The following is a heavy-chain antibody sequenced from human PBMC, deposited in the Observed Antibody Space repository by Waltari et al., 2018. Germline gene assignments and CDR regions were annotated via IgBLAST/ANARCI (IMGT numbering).Heavy chain of an antibody. CDR3: ALDTGALWMDV. D-gene: IGHD2-21*01. Sequence: QVQLVQSGAEVKKPGASAKISCKTSEYTFTSSYIHWVRQAPGQGLEWMGIINPSGGSTIYAQKVQGRVTMTRDTSTSTVYMELSSLRSEDTAVYYCALDTGALWMDVWGQGTTVTVSS. CDR1: EYTFTSSY. CDR2: INPSGGST. V-gene: IGHV1-46*01. J-gene: IGHJ6*02.